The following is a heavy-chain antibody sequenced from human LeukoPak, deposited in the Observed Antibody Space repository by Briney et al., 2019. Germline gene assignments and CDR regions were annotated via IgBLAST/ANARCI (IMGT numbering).Heavy chain of an antibody. D-gene: IGHD1-26*01. CDR1: GGTFSSYA. CDR2: IIPIFGTA. Sequence: SVKVSCKASGGTFSSYAISWVRQAPGQGLEWMGGIIPIFGTANYAQKFQGRVTITADESTSTAYMELSSLRSDDTAVYYCARDVVGASLLDYWGQGTWSPSPQ. J-gene: IGHJ4*02. CDR3: ARDVVGASLLDY. V-gene: IGHV1-69*13.